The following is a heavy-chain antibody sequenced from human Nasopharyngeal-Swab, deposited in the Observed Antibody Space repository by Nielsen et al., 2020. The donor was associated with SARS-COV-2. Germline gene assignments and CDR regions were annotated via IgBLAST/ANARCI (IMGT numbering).Heavy chain of an antibody. V-gene: IGHV1-18*01. D-gene: IGHD3-16*01. CDR1: GYTFPNYG. CDR2: ISPYNGNT. Sequence: ASVKVSFKASGYTFPNYGIFWVRQAPGQGLECMGWISPYNGNTNYAQTVQGRVTMTTDTSTTTAYMELRSLRSADTAVYYCARDSIAFGGPEGDYWGQGTLVTVSS. J-gene: IGHJ4*02. CDR3: ARDSIAFGGPEGDY.